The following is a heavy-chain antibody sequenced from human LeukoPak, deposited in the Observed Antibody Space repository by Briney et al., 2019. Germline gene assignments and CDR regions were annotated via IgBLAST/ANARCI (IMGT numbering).Heavy chain of an antibody. V-gene: IGHV3-30*18. CDR2: ISYDGSNK. J-gene: IGHJ4*02. Sequence: GGSLRLSCAASGFTFSSYAMHWVRQAPGKGLAWVAVISYDGSNKYYAASVKGRFTISRDNSKNTLYLQMNSLRAEDTAVYYCAKSGSICTNGVCLYYFDYWGQGTLVTVSS. CDR3: AKSGSICTNGVCLYYFDY. CDR1: GFTFSSYA. D-gene: IGHD2-8*01.